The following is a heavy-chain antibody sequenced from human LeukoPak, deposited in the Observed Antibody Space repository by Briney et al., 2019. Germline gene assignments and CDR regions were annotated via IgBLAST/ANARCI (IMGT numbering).Heavy chain of an antibody. CDR3: ARVYGSGSYYTYYFDY. CDR1: GFTFRSYE. D-gene: IGHD3-10*01. J-gene: IGHJ4*02. CDR2: ISSSGSTT. V-gene: IGHV3-48*03. Sequence: PGGSLRLSCAASGFTFRSYEMNWVRQAPGKGLEWVSYISSSGSTTYYADSVKGRFTISRDNIKNSLYLQMNSLRAEDTAVYYCARVYGSGSYYTYYFDYWGQGTLATVSS.